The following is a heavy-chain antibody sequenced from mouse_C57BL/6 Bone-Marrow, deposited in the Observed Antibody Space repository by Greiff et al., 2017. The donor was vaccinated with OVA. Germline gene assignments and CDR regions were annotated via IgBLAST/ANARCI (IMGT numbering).Heavy chain of an antibody. CDR3: ARNSPYYYGSSPDY. CDR2: IWSGGST. V-gene: IGHV2-2*01. Sequence: VHLVESGPGLVQPSQSLSITCTVSGFSLTSYGVHWVRQSPGKGLEWLGVIWSGGSTDYNAAFISRLSISKDNSKSQVFFKMNSLQADDTAIYYCARNSPYYYGSSPDYWGQGTTLTVSS. J-gene: IGHJ2*01. D-gene: IGHD1-1*01. CDR1: GFSLTSYG.